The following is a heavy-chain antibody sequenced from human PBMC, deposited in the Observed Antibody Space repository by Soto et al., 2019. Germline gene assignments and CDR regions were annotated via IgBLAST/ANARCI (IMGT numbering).Heavy chain of an antibody. D-gene: IGHD6-19*01. Sequence: GSLRLSCAASGFTFGNYAMSWVRQAPGKGLEWVSAIAASGATTYYADSVKGRLTVSRDNSKNTLYLQMNSLRAEDTAVYYCAKDRGGSGWRFDYWGQGTLVTVSS. J-gene: IGHJ4*02. V-gene: IGHV3-23*01. CDR3: AKDRGGSGWRFDY. CDR2: IAASGATT. CDR1: GFTFGNYA.